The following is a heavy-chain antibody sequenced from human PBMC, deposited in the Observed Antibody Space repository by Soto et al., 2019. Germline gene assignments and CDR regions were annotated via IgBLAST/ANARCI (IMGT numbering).Heavy chain of an antibody. V-gene: IGHV4-59*11. J-gene: IGHJ4*02. Sequence: PSETLSLTCSVSGGSITSHYCSWFRQPPGKGLEWIGYIHHSGSTSYNPSLKNRVTISVDASKSQFYLKLRSVTAADTAVYYCARGMAEEQIFYYFDYWGQGALVTVSS. CDR2: IHHSGST. CDR1: GGSITSHY. CDR3: ARGMAEEQIFYYFDY. D-gene: IGHD3-9*01.